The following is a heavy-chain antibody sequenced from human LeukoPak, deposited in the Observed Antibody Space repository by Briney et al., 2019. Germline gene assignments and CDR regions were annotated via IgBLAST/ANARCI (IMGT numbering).Heavy chain of an antibody. CDR1: GFTLRYG. CDR3: VRVISGTPNWFDP. J-gene: IGHJ5*02. Sequence: GGSLRLSCAASGFTLRYGMSWVRQAPGRGLEWVSGVSGSGGSTYYADSVKGRFTISRDTSKDTMYLQLNSLRPEDTAVYYCVRVISGTPNWFDPWGQGTLVTVSS. V-gene: IGHV3-23*01. D-gene: IGHD1-20*01. CDR2: VSGSGGST.